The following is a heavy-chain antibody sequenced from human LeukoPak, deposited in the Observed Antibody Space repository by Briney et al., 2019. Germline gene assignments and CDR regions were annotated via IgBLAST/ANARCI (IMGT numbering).Heavy chain of an antibody. CDR3: ARVDDAVVVTWDFDY. CDR2: ISWNSGSI. D-gene: IGHD2-21*02. J-gene: IGHJ4*02. Sequence: PGGSLRLSCAASGFTFDDYAMHWVRQAPGKGLEWVSGISWNSGSIGHADSVKGRFTVSRGNAKNSLYLQMNSLRAEDTAVYYCARVDDAVVVTWDFDYWGQGTLVTVSS. CDR1: GFTFDDYA. V-gene: IGHV3-9*01.